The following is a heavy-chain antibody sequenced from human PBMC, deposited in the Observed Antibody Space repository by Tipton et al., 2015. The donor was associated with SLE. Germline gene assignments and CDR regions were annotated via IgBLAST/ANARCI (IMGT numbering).Heavy chain of an antibody. J-gene: IGHJ6*03. D-gene: IGHD2/OR15-2a*01. CDR3: ARVKYLAFYYYMDV. Sequence: TLSLTCTVSGGSLNDHYWTWVRQPPGQGLEWIGEIDESGNTNYNPSLKSRVTLSVDTSKKQFSLELTSVTAADTAVFFCARVKYLAFYYYMDVWGKGTTATVSS. CDR1: GGSLNDHY. V-gene: IGHV4-34*01. CDR2: IDESGNT.